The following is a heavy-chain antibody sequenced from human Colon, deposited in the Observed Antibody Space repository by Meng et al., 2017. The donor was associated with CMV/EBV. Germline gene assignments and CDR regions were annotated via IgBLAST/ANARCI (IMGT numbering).Heavy chain of an antibody. CDR2: IYHSGST. CDR1: GGSVSSGSYY. D-gene: IGHD1-26*01. J-gene: IGHJ4*02. Sequence: GSLRLSCNVSGGSVSSGSYYWNWLRQSPGKGLEWIGYIYHSGSTKYNPSLESRVTMSIDTSKNQFSLKLSSVTAADTAVYYCARGVGGSRKMKYWGQGTLVTVSS. CDR3: ARGVGGSRKMKY. V-gene: IGHV4-61*01.